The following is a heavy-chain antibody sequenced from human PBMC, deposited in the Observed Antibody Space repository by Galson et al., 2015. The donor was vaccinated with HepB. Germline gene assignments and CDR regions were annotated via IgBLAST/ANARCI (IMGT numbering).Heavy chain of an antibody. J-gene: IGHJ4*02. CDR1: GFTVSSNY. CDR2: IYSGGST. Sequence: SLRLSCAASGFTVSSNYMSWVRQAPGKGLEWVSVIYSGGSTYYVDSVKGRFTISRDNSKNTLYLQMNSLRAEDTAVYYCATGGVAAAGPVYYWGQGTLVTVSS. D-gene: IGHD6-13*01. CDR3: ATGGVAAAGPVYY. V-gene: IGHV3-53*01.